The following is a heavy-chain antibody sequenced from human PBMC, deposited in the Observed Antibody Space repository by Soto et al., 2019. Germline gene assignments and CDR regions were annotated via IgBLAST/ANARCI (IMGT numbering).Heavy chain of an antibody. Sequence: LSLTCAASGFTFSSYAMSWVRQAPGKGLEWVSAISGSGGSTYYADSVKGRFTISRENSKNTLYLQMNSLRAEDTAVYYCAKRVAAAGRGSWFDPWGQGTLVTVSS. CDR3: AKRVAAAGRGSWFDP. J-gene: IGHJ5*02. CDR2: ISGSGGST. CDR1: GFTFSSYA. V-gene: IGHV3-23*01. D-gene: IGHD6-13*01.